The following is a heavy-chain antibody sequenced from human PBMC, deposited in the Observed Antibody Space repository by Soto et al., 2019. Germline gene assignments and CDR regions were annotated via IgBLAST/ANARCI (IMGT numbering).Heavy chain of an antibody. J-gene: IGHJ4*02. CDR3: SQLDYDY. CDR1: GGSIGSYY. Sequence: SETLSLTCTVSGGSIGSYYWSWIRQPPGKGLEWIGYIYYSGSTNYNPSLKSRVTISVDTSKNQFSLKLSSVTAADTAVYYCSQLDYDYWGQGTLVTVSS. D-gene: IGHD6-13*01. V-gene: IGHV4-59*08. CDR2: IYYSGST.